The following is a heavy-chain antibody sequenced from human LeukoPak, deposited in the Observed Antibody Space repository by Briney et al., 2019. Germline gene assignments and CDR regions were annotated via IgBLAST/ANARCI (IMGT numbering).Heavy chain of an antibody. D-gene: IGHD2-21*02. Sequence: ASVKVSCKASGYSLKDYFIHWVRQAPGQGPEWLGWINSKSGDTDYGQQFRGRINMTRDMAISTIYLELHSLRVDDTAIYYCARADSSDNSYSIGYLDPCGQGSLVTVSS. CDR1: GYSLKDYF. J-gene: IGHJ5*02. V-gene: IGHV1-2*02. CDR3: ARADSSDNSYSIGYLDP. CDR2: INSKSGDT.